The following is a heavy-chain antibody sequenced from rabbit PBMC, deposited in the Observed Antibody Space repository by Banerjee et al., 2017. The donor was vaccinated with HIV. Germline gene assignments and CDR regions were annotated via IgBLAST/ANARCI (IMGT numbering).Heavy chain of an antibody. Sequence: QEQLEESGGDLVKPGGSLKLTCTASGFTISDTYWICWVRQAPGKGLEWIACIDAGSSCCSYYSSLAKGRFPISKTSLTTVTPQITSLTAADTAPLFWSRDFTCGNGWNSNLWGHGTLV. J-gene: IGHJ4*01. D-gene: IGHD1-1*01. CDR3: SRDFTCGNGWNSNL. V-gene: IGHV1S45*01. CDR2: IDAGSSCCS. CDR1: GFTISDTYW.